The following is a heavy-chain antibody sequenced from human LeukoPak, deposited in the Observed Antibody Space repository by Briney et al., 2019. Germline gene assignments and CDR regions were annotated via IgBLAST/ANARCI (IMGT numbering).Heavy chain of an antibody. V-gene: IGHV3-53*01. J-gene: IGHJ4*02. CDR2: IYSGGST. Sequence: PSGGSLRLSCAASGFTVSSNYMSWVRQAPGKGLEWVSVIYSGGSTYYADSVKGRFTISRDNAKGSLYLQMNSLRAADTAVYYCGTHAGRTGSDDWGQGTLVTVSS. D-gene: IGHD3/OR15-3a*01. CDR1: GFTVSSNY. CDR3: GTHAGRTGSDD.